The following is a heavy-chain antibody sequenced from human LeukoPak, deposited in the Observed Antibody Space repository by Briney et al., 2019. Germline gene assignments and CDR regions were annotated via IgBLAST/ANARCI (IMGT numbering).Heavy chain of an antibody. D-gene: IGHD5-24*01. Sequence: ASVKVSCKTSGYIFTPHHIHWMRQAPGQGLELLGWVSAANNPEYSQRFQGRVVITRDASATTSYLELNSLRSEDTAVYYCAMSVEMPPIPSFDYWGQGTLVTVSS. CDR1: GYIFTPHH. CDR3: AMSVEMPPIPSFDY. CDR2: VSAANNP. J-gene: IGHJ4*02. V-gene: IGHV1-3*01.